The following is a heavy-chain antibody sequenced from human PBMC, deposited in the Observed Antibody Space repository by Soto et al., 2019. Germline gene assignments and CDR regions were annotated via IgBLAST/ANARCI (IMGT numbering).Heavy chain of an antibody. D-gene: IGHD1-1*01. CDR3: ARYNWGAMGAFDI. CDR2: IYYSGST. Sequence: QVQLQESGPGLVKPSETLSLTCTVSGGSISSYYWSWIRQPPGKGLECIGYIYYSGSTNYNPSLKSRVTISVDTSKNQFSLKLSSVTAADTAVYYCARYNWGAMGAFDIWGQGTMVTVSS. CDR1: GGSISSYY. J-gene: IGHJ3*02. V-gene: IGHV4-59*01.